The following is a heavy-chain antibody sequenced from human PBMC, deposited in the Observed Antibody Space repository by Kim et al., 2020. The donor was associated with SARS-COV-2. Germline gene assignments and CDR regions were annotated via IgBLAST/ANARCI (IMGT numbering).Heavy chain of an antibody. Sequence: GGSLRLSCVASGSNFDTYWMTWVREVPEKGLEWVARTKEDGTENIYVDSVEGRFTVSRDNAKSSLYLQMNSLRSDDTGVYYCGRDRIGGAPTLDYSVPAT. V-gene: IGHV3-7*01. J-gene: IGHJ4*02. CDR1: GSNFDTYW. CDR3: GRDRIGGAPTLDY. CDR2: TKEDGTEN. D-gene: IGHD3-16*01.